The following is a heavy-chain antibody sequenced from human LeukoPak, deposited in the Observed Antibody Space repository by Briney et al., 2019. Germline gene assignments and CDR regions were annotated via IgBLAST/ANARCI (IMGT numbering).Heavy chain of an antibody. CDR1: GYTFTSYG. D-gene: IGHD2-15*01. V-gene: IGHV1-18*01. Sequence: ASVKVSCKASGYTFTSYGISWVRQAPGQGLEWMGWISAYNGNTNYAQKLQGRVTMTTDTSTSTAYMELRSLRSDDTAVYYCARARYCSGGSCYVDYWGQGTLVTVSS. CDR3: ARARYCSGGSCYVDY. J-gene: IGHJ4*02. CDR2: ISAYNGNT.